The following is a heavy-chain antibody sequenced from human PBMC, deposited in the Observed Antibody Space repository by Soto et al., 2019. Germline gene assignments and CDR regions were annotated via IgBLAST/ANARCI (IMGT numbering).Heavy chain of an antibody. J-gene: IGHJ4*02. CDR3: ASLPYYDGSGPIVDFDY. V-gene: IGHV1-18*01. CDR2: ISAYNGNT. Sequence: ASVKVSCKASGYTFTSYGISWVRQAPGQGLEWMGWISAYNGNTNYAQKLQGRVTMTTDTSTSTAYMELRSLRSDDTAVYYCASLPYYDGSGPIVDFDYWGQGTLVTVSS. D-gene: IGHD3-22*01. CDR1: GYTFTSYG.